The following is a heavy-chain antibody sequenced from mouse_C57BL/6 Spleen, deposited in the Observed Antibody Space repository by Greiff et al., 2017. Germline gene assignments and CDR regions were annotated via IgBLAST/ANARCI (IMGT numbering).Heavy chain of an antibody. V-gene: IGHV1-64*01. Sequence: QVQLQQPGAELVKPGASVKLSCKASGYTFTSYWMHWVKQRPGQGLEWIGMIHPNSGSTNYNEKFKSKATLTVDKSSSTAYMQLSSLTSDDSAVYYCASPSTVVATRDYYYAMDYWGQGTSVTVSS. CDR2: IHPNSGST. CDR1: GYTFTSYW. D-gene: IGHD1-1*01. J-gene: IGHJ4*01. CDR3: ASPSTVVATRDYYYAMDY.